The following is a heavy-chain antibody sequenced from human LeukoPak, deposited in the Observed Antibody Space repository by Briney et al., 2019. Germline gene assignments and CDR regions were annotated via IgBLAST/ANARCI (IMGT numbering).Heavy chain of an antibody. D-gene: IGHD1-26*01. J-gene: IGHJ4*02. Sequence: GGSLRLSCAASGFTFSNYAMSWVRQAPGKGLEWVSAISGSAGTTYYADSVKGRFTISRDNSQNTLFLQMNSLRAEDTALYYCAKSVAHSGSYLVFDYWGQGTLVAVSS. CDR2: ISGSAGTT. V-gene: IGHV3-23*01. CDR3: AKSVAHSGSYLVFDY. CDR1: GFTFSNYA.